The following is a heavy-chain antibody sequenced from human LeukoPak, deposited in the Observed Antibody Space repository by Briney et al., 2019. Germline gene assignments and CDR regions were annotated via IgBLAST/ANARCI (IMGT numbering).Heavy chain of an antibody. D-gene: IGHD6-13*01. CDR3: AKARIAAAGTGAFDI. CDR1: GFTFSSYA. Sequence: GGSLRLSCAASGFTFSSYAMTWVRQAPGKGLEWVSAFSATDGSAQYAESVKGRFTISRDNSKNRLYLQMNSLRAEDTAVYYCAKARIAAAGTGAFDIWGQGTMVTVSS. V-gene: IGHV3-23*01. CDR2: FSATDGSA. J-gene: IGHJ3*02.